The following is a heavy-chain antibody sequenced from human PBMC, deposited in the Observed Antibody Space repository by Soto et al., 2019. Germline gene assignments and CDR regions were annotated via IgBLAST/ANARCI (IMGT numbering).Heavy chain of an antibody. D-gene: IGHD2-8*01. CDR1: GGTFSSYT. CDR2: IIPILGIA. J-gene: IGHJ4*02. Sequence: SVKVSCKASGGTFSSYTISWVRQAPGQGLEWMGRIIPILGIANYAQKFQGRVTITADKSTSTAYMELSSLRSEDTAVYYCAREIIDHVLMVYAFDYWGQGTLVTVSS. V-gene: IGHV1-69*04. CDR3: AREIIDHVLMVYAFDY.